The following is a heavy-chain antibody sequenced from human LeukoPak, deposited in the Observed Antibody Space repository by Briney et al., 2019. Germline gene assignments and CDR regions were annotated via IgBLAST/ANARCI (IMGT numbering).Heavy chain of an antibody. CDR3: AREDASSLDY. D-gene: IGHD6-13*01. CDR2: ISSSGSYI. CDR1: GFTFSSYS. V-gene: IGHV3-21*06. J-gene: IGHJ4*02. Sequence: TAGGSLRLSFAASGFTFSSYSMNWVRQAPGKGLEWVSSISSSGSYIYYADSLKGRFAISRDNAKNSLYLQMNNLRAEDTAVYYCAREDASSLDYWGQGILVTVSS.